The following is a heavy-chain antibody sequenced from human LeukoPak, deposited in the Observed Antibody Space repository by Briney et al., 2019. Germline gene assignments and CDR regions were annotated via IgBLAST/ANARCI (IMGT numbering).Heavy chain of an antibody. Sequence: SETLSLTCAVSGGXILSTNWWSWVRQPPGKELEWIAEVHLNGATNYNPSVEGRVTMSIDKSKNHLSLEVISVTAADTAMYYCTRESGAFSPFGFWGQGTLVTVSS. V-gene: IGHV4-4*02. CDR3: TRESGAFSPFGF. J-gene: IGHJ4*02. D-gene: IGHD1-26*01. CDR2: VHLNGAT. CDR1: GGXILSTNW.